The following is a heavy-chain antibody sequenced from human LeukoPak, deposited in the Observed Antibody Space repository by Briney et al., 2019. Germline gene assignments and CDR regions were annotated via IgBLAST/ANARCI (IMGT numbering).Heavy chain of an antibody. J-gene: IGHJ4*02. CDR3: ARVEGYCTNGVCSPGVFDY. CDR2: IYYSGST. CDR1: GGSFSGYY. V-gene: IGHV4-34*01. D-gene: IGHD2-8*01. Sequence: SETLSLTCAVYGGSFSGYYWSWIRQPPGKGLEWIGSIYYSGSTYYNPSLKSRVTISVDTSKNQFSLKLSSLTAADTAVYYCARVEGYCTNGVCSPGVFDYWGQGTLVTVSS.